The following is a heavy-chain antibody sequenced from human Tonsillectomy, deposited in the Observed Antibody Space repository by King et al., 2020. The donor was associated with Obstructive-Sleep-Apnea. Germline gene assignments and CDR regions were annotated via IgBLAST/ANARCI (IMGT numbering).Heavy chain of an antibody. Sequence: VQLVESGGGLVQPGGSLRLSCAASGFTFSSYAMNWVRQAPGKGLEWVSGISGSGGSTYYADSVKGRFTISRDNSKNTLYLQMNSLRVEDTAVYYCAKDPAGSSWYGFDPWGQGTLVTVSS. CDR3: AKDPAGSSWYGFDP. CDR1: GFTFSSYA. J-gene: IGHJ5*02. D-gene: IGHD6-13*01. V-gene: IGHV3-23*04. CDR2: ISGSGGST.